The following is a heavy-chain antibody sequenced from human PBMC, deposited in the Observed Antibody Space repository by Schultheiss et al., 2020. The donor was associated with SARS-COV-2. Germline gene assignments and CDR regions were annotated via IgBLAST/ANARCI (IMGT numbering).Heavy chain of an antibody. Sequence: GESLKISCAASGFTFSSYEMNWVRQAPGKGLEWVSYISSSGSTIYYADSVKGRFTISRDNAKNSLYLQMNSLRAEDTAVYYCASSIGYCTGGVCALWGKGTTVTVSS. CDR3: ASSIGYCTGGVCAL. J-gene: IGHJ6*04. CDR2: ISSSGSTI. CDR1: GFTFSSYE. D-gene: IGHD2-8*02. V-gene: IGHV3-48*03.